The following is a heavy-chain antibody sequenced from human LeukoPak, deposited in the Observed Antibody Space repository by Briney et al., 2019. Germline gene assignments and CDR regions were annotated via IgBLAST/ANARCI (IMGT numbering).Heavy chain of an antibody. J-gene: IGHJ6*03. Sequence: GGSLRLSCAASGFTFSSYWMSWVRQAPGKGLEWVANIKQDGSEKYYVDSVKGRFTISRDNAKNSLYAREGFGVVRYYYYYMDVWGKVTTVTVSS. CDR2: IKQDGSEK. CDR1: GFTFSSYW. CDR3: V. V-gene: IGHV3-7*01. D-gene: IGHD3-3*01.